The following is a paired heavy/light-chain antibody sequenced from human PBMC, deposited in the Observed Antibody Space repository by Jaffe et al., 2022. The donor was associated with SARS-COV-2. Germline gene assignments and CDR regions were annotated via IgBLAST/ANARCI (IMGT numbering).Heavy chain of an antibody. V-gene: IGHV3-74*01. CDR1: GFTFSSYW. CDR3: VRAARIVGVDWYFDL. Sequence: EVQLVESGGGLVQPGGSLRLSCAASGFTFSSYWMHWVRQAPGTGLVWVSRINTDTTNYADSVKGRFTVSRDTAKNTLYLQMNSLRAEDTAVYYCVRAARIVGVDWYFDLWGRGTLVTVSS. CDR2: INTDTT. J-gene: IGHJ2*01. D-gene: IGHD1-26*01.
Light chain of an antibody. CDR1: QSVSSSY. V-gene: IGKV3-20*01. Sequence: EIVLTQSPGTLSLSPGEKATLSCRASQSVSSSYLAWYQQKPGQAPRLLIYGASSRATGIPDRFSGSGSGTDFTLTISRLEPEDFAVYYCQHFGSSPPTWTFGPGTKVEIK. J-gene: IGKJ1*01. CDR2: GAS. CDR3: QHFGSSPPTWT.